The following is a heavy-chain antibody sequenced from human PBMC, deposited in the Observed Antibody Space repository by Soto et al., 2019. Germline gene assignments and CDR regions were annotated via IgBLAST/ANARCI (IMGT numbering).Heavy chain of an antibody. J-gene: IGHJ4*02. V-gene: IGHV3-23*01. CDR3: AKDRDYYDSSGSLGY. Sequence: GGSLRLSCAASGFTFSSYAMSWVRQAPGKGLEWVSAISGSGGSTYYADSVKGRFTISRDNSKNTLYLQMNSLRAEDTAVYYCAKDRDYYDSSGSLGYWGQGTLVTVSS. CDR1: GFTFSSYA. D-gene: IGHD3-22*01. CDR2: ISGSGGST.